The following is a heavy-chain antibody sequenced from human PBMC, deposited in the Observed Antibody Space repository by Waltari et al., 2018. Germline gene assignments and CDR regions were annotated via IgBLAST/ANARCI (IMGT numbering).Heavy chain of an antibody. V-gene: IGHV3-23*01. CDR2: ISGSGDNT. Sequence: EVQLLESGGGLVQRGGSLTPYCTASGFTFSIDAMNWVCQAPGKGLEWVSGISGSGDNTYYADSVRGRFTISRDNSENTVYLQMNSLRAEDTAVYYCARADFWSGYLFDFWGQGTLVTVSS. D-gene: IGHD3-3*01. J-gene: IGHJ4*02. CDR3: ARADFWSGYLFDF. CDR1: GFTFSIDA.